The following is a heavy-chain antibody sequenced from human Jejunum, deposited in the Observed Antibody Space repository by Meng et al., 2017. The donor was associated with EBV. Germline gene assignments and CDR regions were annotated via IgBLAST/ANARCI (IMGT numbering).Heavy chain of an antibody. CDR3: TTEENSND. J-gene: IGHJ4*02. CDR2: IRRKSDGGTT. CDR1: GLSFSDAW. D-gene: IGHD6-6*01. Sequence: EVQLVASGGGLVKPGGSLSLSCAVSGLSFSDAWMTWVRQAPGKGLEWVGRIRRKSDGGTTDYAAPVKGRFTISRDDSKNTLYLQMNSLKTEDTAVYYCTTEENSNDWGQGALVTVSS. V-gene: IGHV3-15*01.